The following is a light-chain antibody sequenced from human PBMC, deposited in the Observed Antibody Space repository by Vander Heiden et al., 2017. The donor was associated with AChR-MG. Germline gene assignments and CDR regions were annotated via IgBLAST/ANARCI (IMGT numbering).Light chain of an antibody. CDR3: ASYRNSNTLV. CDR1: SSDVGGYNH. V-gene: IGLV2-14*01. J-gene: IGLJ2*01. CDR2: EVT. Sequence: QSALTQPASVSRSPGQSITISCTGTSSDVGGYNHVSWYQQLPGKAPKWMMYEVTKRPSGVSDRFSGSKSANTASLTISGVQAEDEADYYCASYRNSNTLVFGGGTKLTVL.